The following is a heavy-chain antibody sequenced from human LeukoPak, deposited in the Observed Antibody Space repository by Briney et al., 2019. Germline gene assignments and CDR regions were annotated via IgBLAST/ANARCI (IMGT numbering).Heavy chain of an antibody. D-gene: IGHD3-3*01. J-gene: IGHJ4*02. CDR2: IRYDGSNK. CDR3: AKDRNDFWSGYSPDIPDY. V-gene: IGHV3-30*02. Sequence: GGSLRLSCAASGFTSSSYGMHWVRQAPGKGLEWVAFIRYDGSNKYYADSVKGRFTISRDNSKNTLYLQMNSLRAEDTAVYYCAKDRNDFWSGYSPDIPDYWGQGTLVTVSS. CDR1: GFTSSSYG.